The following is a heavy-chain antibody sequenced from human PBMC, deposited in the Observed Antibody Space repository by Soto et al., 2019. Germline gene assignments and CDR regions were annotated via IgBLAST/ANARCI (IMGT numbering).Heavy chain of an antibody. CDR3: ARGGYSSSWYGRNYYYGMDV. CDR2: ISSSSSYI. J-gene: IGHJ6*02. D-gene: IGHD6-13*01. Sequence: GGSLRLSCAASRFTFSSYSMNWVRQAPGKGLEWVSSISSSSSYIYYADSVKGRFTISRDNAKNSLYLQMNSLRAEDTAVYYCARGGYSSSWYGRNYYYGMDVWGQGTTVTVSS. CDR1: RFTFSSYS. V-gene: IGHV3-21*01.